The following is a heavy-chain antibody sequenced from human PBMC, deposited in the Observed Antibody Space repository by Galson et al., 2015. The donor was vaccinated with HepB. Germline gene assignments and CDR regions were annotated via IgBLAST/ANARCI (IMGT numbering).Heavy chain of an antibody. V-gene: IGHV3-66*02. D-gene: IGHD3-22*01. Sequence: SLRLSCAASGFTVSSNHMSWVRQAPGKGLEWVSVIYSGGSTYYADSVKGRFTISRDSSKNTLYLQMNSLRAEDTAVYYCARDYYDSSGYHEYHFDYWGQGTLVTVSS. CDR1: GFTVSSNH. J-gene: IGHJ4*02. CDR2: IYSGGST. CDR3: ARDYYDSSGYHEYHFDY.